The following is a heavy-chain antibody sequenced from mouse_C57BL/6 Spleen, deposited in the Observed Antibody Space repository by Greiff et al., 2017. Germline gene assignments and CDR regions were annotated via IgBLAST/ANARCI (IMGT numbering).Heavy chain of an antibody. CDR2: IDPSDSYT. CDR1: GYTFTSYW. Sequence: QVQLQQPGAELVRPGTSVKLSCKASGYTFTSYWMHWVKQRPGQGLEWIGVIDPSDSYTNYNQKFKGKATLTVDTSSSTAYMQLSSLTSEDSAVYYCARLAGYYPLWYFDVWGTGTTVTVSS. J-gene: IGHJ1*03. V-gene: IGHV1-59*01. CDR3: ARLAGYYPLWYFDV. D-gene: IGHD2-3*01.